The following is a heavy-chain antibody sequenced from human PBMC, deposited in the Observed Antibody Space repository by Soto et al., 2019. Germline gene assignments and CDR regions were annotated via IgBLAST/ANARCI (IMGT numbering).Heavy chain of an antibody. CDR1: GGSISSGGYY. Sequence: QVQLQESGPGLVKPSQTLSLTCTVSGGSISSGGYYWSWIRQHPGKGLEWIGYIYYSGSTYYNPSLKSRVTISVDTSKNQFSLKLSSVTAPDTAMYYCAREEGGGYDHRWFDPWGQGTLVTVSS. CDR2: IYYSGST. D-gene: IGHD5-12*01. J-gene: IGHJ5*02. V-gene: IGHV4-31*03. CDR3: AREEGGGYDHRWFDP.